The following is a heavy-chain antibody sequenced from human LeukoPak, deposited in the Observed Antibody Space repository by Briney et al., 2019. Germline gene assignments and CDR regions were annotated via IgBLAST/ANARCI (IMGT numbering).Heavy chain of an antibody. CDR1: GGSISNSY. CDR2: INYSGST. J-gene: IGHJ3*02. Sequence: SETLFLTCTVSGGSISNSYWNWIRQSPGKGLEWIGYINYSGSTNYSPSLKGRVTISVDTSKKQFSLKLSSVTAADTAVYFCARDPLSTNDFDIWGQGTMVTVSS. V-gene: IGHV4-59*01. CDR3: ARDPLSTNDFDI. D-gene: IGHD1-1*01.